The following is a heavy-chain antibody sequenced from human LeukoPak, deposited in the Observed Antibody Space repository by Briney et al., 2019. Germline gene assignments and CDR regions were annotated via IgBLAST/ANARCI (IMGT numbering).Heavy chain of an antibody. Sequence: PGGSLRLSRAASGFTFSDYAMTWVRQAPGKGLEWAARIKSKTDGGTTDYAAPVKGRFTISRDDSKNTLYLQMNSLKPDDTAVYYCATDYGFGRYWGQGTLVTVSS. CDR2: IKSKTDGGTT. CDR1: GFTFSDYA. V-gene: IGHV3-15*01. CDR3: ATDYGFGRY. D-gene: IGHD1-26*01. J-gene: IGHJ4*02.